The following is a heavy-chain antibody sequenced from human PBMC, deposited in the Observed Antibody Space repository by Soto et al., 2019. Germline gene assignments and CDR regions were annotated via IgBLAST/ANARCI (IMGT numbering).Heavy chain of an antibody. CDR1: GYTFTSYG. D-gene: IGHD3-3*01. V-gene: IGHV1-18*01. CDR2: ISAYNGNT. CDR3: ACGGDFCSGGHDY. Sequence: QVQLVQSGAEVKKPGASVKVSCKASGYTFTSYGISWVRQAPGQGLEWMGWISAYNGNTNYAQKLQGRVTMTTGTTTSRAYMELSSLSSGDTAVYYGACGGDFCSGGHDYWGQGTLVTVSS. J-gene: IGHJ4*02.